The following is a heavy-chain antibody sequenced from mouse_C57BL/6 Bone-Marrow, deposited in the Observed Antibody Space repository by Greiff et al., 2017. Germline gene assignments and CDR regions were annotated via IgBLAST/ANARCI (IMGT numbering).Heavy chain of an antibody. J-gene: IGHJ3*01. CDR2: LDPEDGET. D-gene: IGHD2-1*01. CDR1: GFNIKDYY. V-gene: IGHV14-2*01. CDR3: ARRDYGNYAWFAY. Sequence: VQLKESGAELVKPGASVKLSCTASGFNIKDYYMHWVKQRTEQGLEWIGRLDPEDGETKYAPKFQGKATLTADTSSNTAYLQLSSLTSDDTAVYFCARRDYGNYAWFAYWGQGTLVTVSA.